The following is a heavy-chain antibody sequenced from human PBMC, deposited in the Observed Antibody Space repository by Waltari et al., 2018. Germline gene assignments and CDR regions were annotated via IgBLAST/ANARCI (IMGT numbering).Heavy chain of an antibody. CDR3: SGGDTAFVSHYLDY. CDR1: GGSISSHY. Sequence: QVQLQESGPGLVKPSETLSLTCTVSGGSISSHYWSWIRQPPGKGLEWIGYIYYSGSTNYNPSLKSRGTISVDTSKNQFSLEVRSVAAAGTAVYYCSGGDTAFVSHYLDYWGQGTLVTVSS. D-gene: IGHD5-18*01. CDR2: IYYSGST. J-gene: IGHJ4*02. V-gene: IGHV4-59*11.